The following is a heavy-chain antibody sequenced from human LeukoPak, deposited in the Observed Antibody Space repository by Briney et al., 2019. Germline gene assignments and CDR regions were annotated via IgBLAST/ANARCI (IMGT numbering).Heavy chain of an antibody. Sequence: PGRSLRLSCAASGFTFSSYGMHWVRQAPGKGLEWVAVIWYDGSNKYYADSVKGRFTISRDNSKNTLYLQMNSLRAEDTAVYYCARDWLTPDAYSSSSPDFDYWGQGTLVTVSS. D-gene: IGHD6-13*01. J-gene: IGHJ4*02. CDR3: ARDWLTPDAYSSSSPDFDY. CDR1: GFTFSSYG. V-gene: IGHV3-33*01. CDR2: IWYDGSNK.